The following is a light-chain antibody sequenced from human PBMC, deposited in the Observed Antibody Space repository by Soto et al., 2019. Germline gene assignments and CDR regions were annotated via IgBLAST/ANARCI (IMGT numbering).Light chain of an antibody. V-gene: IGKV1D-12*01. CDR3: EQHYTLPRK. CDR2: AAS. CDR1: QVMSSW. Sequence: DIQMTQSPSSVSAAVGERVTITCRASQVMSSWLAWYQQKPGKAPKLLIFAASTLQSGVQSRFSGSGSRTDFTLTITRLQPEDIRTYSCEQHYTLPRKVGHGSRLEIK. J-gene: IGKJ5*01.